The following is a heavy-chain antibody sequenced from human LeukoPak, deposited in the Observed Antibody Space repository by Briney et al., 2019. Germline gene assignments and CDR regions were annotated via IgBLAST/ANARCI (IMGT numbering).Heavy chain of an antibody. D-gene: IGHD3-22*01. J-gene: IGHJ4*02. V-gene: IGHV4-59*08. CDR1: GGPINNYY. CDR3: ARLSSGSNPPFDY. Sequence: SETLSLTCTVSGGPINNYYWSWVRQTPGKGLECIGYIYYTGSTNYNPSLKSRITMSVDTSTNQFSLKLSSVTAADTAVYYCARLSSGSNPPFDYWGQGTLVTVSS. CDR2: IYYTGST.